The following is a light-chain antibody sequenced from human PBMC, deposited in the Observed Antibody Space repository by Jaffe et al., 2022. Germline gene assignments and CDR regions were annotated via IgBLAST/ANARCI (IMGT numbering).Light chain of an antibody. J-gene: IGKJ5*01. CDR3: QQYNDWPIT. CDR2: GTS. Sequence: EIVMTQSPATLSVSPGERATLSCRASQSVSSNLAWYQQIPGQAPRLVVYGTSTRATDIPARFSGSGSGTEFTLTISSLQSEDFAVYYCQQYNDWPITFGQGTRLDIK. CDR1: QSVSSN. V-gene: IGKV3-15*01.